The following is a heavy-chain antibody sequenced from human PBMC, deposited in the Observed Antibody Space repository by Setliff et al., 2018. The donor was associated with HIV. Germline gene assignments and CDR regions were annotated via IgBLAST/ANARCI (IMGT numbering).Heavy chain of an antibody. CDR2: ISGFNGNT. CDR1: GYSFARYG. J-gene: IGHJ6*03. D-gene: IGHD2-21*02. CDR3: ARGSRSRVVVTVPYYYMDV. V-gene: IGHV1-18*01. Sequence: ASVKVSCKASGYSFARYGLSWVRQAPGQGLEWMGWISGFNGNTKYAQSFQDRVAMTTETATSTAYMEMRSLRSDDTAVYFCARGSRSRVVVTVPYYYMDVWGKGTTVTVSS.